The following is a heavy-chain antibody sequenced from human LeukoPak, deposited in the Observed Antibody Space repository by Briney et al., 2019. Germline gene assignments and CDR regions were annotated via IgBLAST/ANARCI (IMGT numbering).Heavy chain of an antibody. CDR1: GFTFSTYW. V-gene: IGHV3-74*01. Sequence: PGGSLRLSCAASGFTFSTYWMHWVRQAPGKGLVWVARIKGDGSSTIYADSVKGRFTISRDNSKNTLYLQTSSLRAEDTAVYYCARASTTVPNRLDHWGRGTPVTVSS. D-gene: IGHD4-17*01. CDR2: IKGDGSST. J-gene: IGHJ4*02. CDR3: ARASTTVPNRLDH.